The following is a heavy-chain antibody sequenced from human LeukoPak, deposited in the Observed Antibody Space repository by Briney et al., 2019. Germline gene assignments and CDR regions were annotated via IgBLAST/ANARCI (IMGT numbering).Heavy chain of an antibody. Sequence: GESLKISCKGSGYSFTSYWIGWVRQMPGKGLEFMGILYPGDSDTRYSPSFQGQVTISADKSISTAYLQWSSLKASDTAMYYCARPLVRGVNPLYYFDYWGQGTLVTVSS. CDR1: GYSFTSYW. CDR3: ARPLVRGVNPLYYFDY. V-gene: IGHV5-51*01. CDR2: LYPGDSDT. D-gene: IGHD3-10*01. J-gene: IGHJ4*02.